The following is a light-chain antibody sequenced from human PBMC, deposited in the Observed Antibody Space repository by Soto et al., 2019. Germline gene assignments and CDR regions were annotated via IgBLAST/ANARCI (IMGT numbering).Light chain of an antibody. Sequence: LTHYQSTLSASVGDRVTITGCSSQGISSYVAWYQQKSGKAPKLLIYAASTLQSGVPSRFSGSGSGTDFTLTISSLQPEDFATYYCQQLNSYPLLTCGGVTKVAI. CDR2: AAS. CDR3: QQLNSYPLLT. J-gene: IGKJ4*01. CDR1: QGISSY. V-gene: IGKV1-9*01.